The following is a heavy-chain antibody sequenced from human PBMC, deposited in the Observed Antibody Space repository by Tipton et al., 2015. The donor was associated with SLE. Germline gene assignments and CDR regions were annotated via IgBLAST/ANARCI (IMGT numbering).Heavy chain of an antibody. J-gene: IGHJ3*02. CDR2: IYYSGST. CDR3: ARGHIAVAGDDAFDI. CDR1: GGSISSHY. Sequence: TLSLTCTVSGGSISSHYWSWIRQPPGKGLEWIGYIYYSGSTNYNPSLKSRVTISVDTSKNQFSLKLSSVTAADTAVYYCARGHIAVAGDDAFDIWGQGTMVPVSS. V-gene: IGHV4-59*11. D-gene: IGHD6-19*01.